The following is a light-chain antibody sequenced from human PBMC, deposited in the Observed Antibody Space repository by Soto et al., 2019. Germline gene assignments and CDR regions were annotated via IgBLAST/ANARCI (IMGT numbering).Light chain of an antibody. CDR2: GAF. Sequence: EIVMTQSPPTLSVSPGESATLSCWASQSVSSKLAWYQQRPGQAPRLLIYGAFTRATGVPARFSGSGSGTEFTLTITSLQSEDFAVYYCQQYHTWPPLTFGGGNKVEIK. V-gene: IGKV3-15*01. J-gene: IGKJ4*01. CDR1: QSVSSK. CDR3: QQYHTWPPLT.